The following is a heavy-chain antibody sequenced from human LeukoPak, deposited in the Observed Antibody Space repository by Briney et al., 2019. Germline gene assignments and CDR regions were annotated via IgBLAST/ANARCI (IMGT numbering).Heavy chain of an antibody. CDR1: GLTFNSYG. J-gene: IGHJ4*02. V-gene: IGHV1-18*04. D-gene: IGHD3-10*01. CDR2: ISAYNGNT. CDR3: ARRLYYIGFDY. Sequence: ASVKVSCKASGLTFNSYGISRVRQAPGQGLEWMGWISAYNGNTNYAQKLQGRVTMTTDTSTSTAYMELRSLRSDDTAVYYCARRLYYIGFDYWGQGTLVTVSS.